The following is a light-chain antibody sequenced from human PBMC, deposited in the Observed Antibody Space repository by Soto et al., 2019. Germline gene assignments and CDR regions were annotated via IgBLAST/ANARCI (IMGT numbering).Light chain of an antibody. CDR1: QSISSW. CDR2: KAS. J-gene: IGKJ1*01. Sequence: DIQMTQSPSTLSASVGDRVTITCRASQSISSWLAWYQQKPGKAPKLLIYKASSLESGVPSRFSCSGSGTEFTLPISSLQPDDFATYYCQQYNSYPVWTFGQGTKVEIK. CDR3: QQYNSYPVWT. V-gene: IGKV1-5*03.